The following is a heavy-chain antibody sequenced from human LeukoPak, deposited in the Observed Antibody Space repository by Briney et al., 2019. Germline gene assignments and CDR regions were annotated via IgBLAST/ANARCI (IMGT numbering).Heavy chain of an antibody. CDR3: ARDLDYGDYVRPIDY. CDR2: ISYDGSNK. CDR1: GFTFSSYA. D-gene: IGHD4-17*01. V-gene: IGHV3-30*04. Sequence: GGSLRLSCAASGFTFSSYAMHWVRQAPGKGLEWVAVISYDGSNKYYADSVKGRFTISRDNSKNTLYLQMNSLRAEDTAAYYCARDLDYGDYVRPIDYWGQGTLVTVSS. J-gene: IGHJ4*02.